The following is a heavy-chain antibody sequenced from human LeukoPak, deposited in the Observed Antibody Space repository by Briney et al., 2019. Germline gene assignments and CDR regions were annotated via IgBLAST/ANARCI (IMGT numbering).Heavy chain of an antibody. CDR1: GHTFTGYY. V-gene: IGHV1-2*06. Sequence: VASVKVSCTASGHTFTGYYMHWVRQAPGQGLEWMGRINPNSGGTNYAQKFQGRVTMTRDTSISTAYMELSRLRSDDTAVYYCARDVVVGAATLPDYYYYRMDVWGQGTTVTVSS. CDR3: ARDVVVGAATLPDYYYYRMDV. D-gene: IGHD2-15*01. CDR2: INPNSGGT. J-gene: IGHJ6*02.